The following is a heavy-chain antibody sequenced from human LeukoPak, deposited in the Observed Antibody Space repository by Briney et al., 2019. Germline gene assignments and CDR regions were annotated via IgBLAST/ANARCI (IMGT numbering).Heavy chain of an antibody. J-gene: IGHJ5*02. CDR3: ARYYYDSSGYYYPNWFDP. D-gene: IGHD3-22*01. V-gene: IGHV1-69*05. Sequence: ASVKVSCKASGGTFSSYAISWMRQAPGQGLEWMGRIIPIFGTANYAQKFQGRVTITTDESTSTAYMELSSLRSEDTAVYYCARYYYDSSGYYYPNWFDPWGQGTLVTVSS. CDR2: IIPIFGTA. CDR1: GGTFSSYA.